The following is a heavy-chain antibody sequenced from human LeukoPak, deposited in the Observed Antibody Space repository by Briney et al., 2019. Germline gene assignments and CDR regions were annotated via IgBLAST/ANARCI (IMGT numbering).Heavy chain of an antibody. V-gene: IGHV4-34*01. J-gene: IGHJ4*02. CDR1: GGSFSGYY. D-gene: IGHD1-26*01. CDR3: ARGSHGVGPDY. Sequence: SETLSLTCAVYGGSFSGYYWGWIRQPPGKGLEWIGEINQGGNTNYNPSLKGRVTISVDTSRNQFSLNLNSVTAADTAMYSCARGSHGVGPDYWGQGTLVTVSS. CDR2: INQGGNT.